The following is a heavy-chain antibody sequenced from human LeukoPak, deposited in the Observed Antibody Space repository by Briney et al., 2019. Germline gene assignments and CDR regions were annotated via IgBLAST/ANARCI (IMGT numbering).Heavy chain of an antibody. J-gene: IGHJ4*03. CDR3: ARGPTISETGYFDF. Sequence: PSETLSLTCAVYGGSFSRYYWSWIRQSPGKELEWIAEIDHRGDTNYNPSVKSRVTISVDTSKNQFSLKVRSLSAADTAVYYCARGPTISETGYFDFWGQGTLVTVSS. D-gene: IGHD1-1*01. CDR2: IDHRGDT. V-gene: IGHV4-34*01. CDR1: GGSFSRYY.